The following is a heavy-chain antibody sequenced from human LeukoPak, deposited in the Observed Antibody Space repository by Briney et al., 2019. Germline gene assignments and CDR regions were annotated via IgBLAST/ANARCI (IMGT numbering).Heavy chain of an antibody. D-gene: IGHD6-13*01. CDR2: IYTSGST. CDR1: GGSISSYY. J-gene: IGHJ3*02. CDR3: ARNRKRQPRGGDQQLIAAFDI. V-gene: IGHV4-4*07. Sequence: SETLSLTCTVSGGSISSYYWSWIRQPAGKGLEWIGRIYTSGSTNYNPSLKSRVTISVDTSKNQFSLKLSSVAAADTAVYYCARNRKRQPRGGDQQLIAAFDIWGQGTMVTVSS.